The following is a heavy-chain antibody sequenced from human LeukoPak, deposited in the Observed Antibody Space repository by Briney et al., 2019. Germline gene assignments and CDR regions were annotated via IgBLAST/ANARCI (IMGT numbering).Heavy chain of an antibody. CDR2: ISGYNGNT. D-gene: IGHD5-18*01. CDR1: GYTFTSYA. V-gene: IGHV1-18*01. CDR3: ARGYSYGSDYYYGMDV. J-gene: IGHJ6*02. Sequence: ASVKVSCKASGYTFTSYAISWVRQAPGQGLEWMGWISGYNGNTKYAQKVQGRVTMTTDTSTSIAYMELRSLRSDDTAVYYCARGYSYGSDYYYGMDVWGQGTTVTVSS.